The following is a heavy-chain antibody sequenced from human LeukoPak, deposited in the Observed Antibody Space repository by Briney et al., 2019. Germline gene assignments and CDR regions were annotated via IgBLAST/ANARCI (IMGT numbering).Heavy chain of an antibody. Sequence: PGGSLRPSCVASEFNFFSYGMQWVRQAPGKGLVWVSRIFADGSTTSYADSVKGRFTISRDNAKNTLYLQMNSLRAEDTAVYYCARELPREVTLDYWGQGTLVTVSP. D-gene: IGHD2-21*02. CDR2: IFADGSTT. V-gene: IGHV3-74*01. CDR1: EFNFFSYG. J-gene: IGHJ4*01. CDR3: ARELPREVTLDY.